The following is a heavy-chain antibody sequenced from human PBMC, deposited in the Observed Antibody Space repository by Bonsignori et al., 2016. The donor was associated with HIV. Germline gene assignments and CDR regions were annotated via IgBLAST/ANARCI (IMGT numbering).Heavy chain of an antibody. Sequence: WVRQAPGQGLEWMGWISAYNGNTNYAQKLQGRVTMTTDTSTSTAYMELRSLRSDDTAVYYCARDHYPITIFGVVISATGGAFDIWGQGTMVTVSS. CDR2: ISAYNGNT. D-gene: IGHD3-3*01. CDR3: ARDHYPITIFGVVISATGGAFDI. V-gene: IGHV1-18*01. J-gene: IGHJ3*02.